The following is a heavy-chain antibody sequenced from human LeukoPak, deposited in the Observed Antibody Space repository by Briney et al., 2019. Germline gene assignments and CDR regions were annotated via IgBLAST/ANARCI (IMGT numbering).Heavy chain of an antibody. V-gene: IGHV1-2*02. CDR2: ISPNSGGT. CDR3: ASDYCSSTSCAFDI. J-gene: IGHJ3*02. Sequence: ASVKVSCKASGYTFTGYYMHWVRQAPGQGLEWMGWISPNSGGTNYAQKFQGRVTMTRDTSISTAYMELSRLRSDDTAVYYCASDYCSSTSCAFDIWGQGTMVTVSS. D-gene: IGHD2-2*01. CDR1: GYTFTGYY.